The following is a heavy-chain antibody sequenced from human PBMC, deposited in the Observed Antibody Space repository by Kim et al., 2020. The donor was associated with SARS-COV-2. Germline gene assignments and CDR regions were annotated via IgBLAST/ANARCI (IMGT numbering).Heavy chain of an antibody. Sequence: GGSLRLSCAASGFTFSSYEMNWVRQAPGKGLEWVSYISSSGSTIYYADSVKGRFTISRDNAKNSLYLQMNSLRAEDTAVYYCAKVLRYFDWASYGMDVWGQGTTVTVSS. D-gene: IGHD3-9*01. J-gene: IGHJ6*02. V-gene: IGHV3-48*03. CDR2: ISSSGSTI. CDR3: AKVLRYFDWASYGMDV. CDR1: GFTFSSYE.